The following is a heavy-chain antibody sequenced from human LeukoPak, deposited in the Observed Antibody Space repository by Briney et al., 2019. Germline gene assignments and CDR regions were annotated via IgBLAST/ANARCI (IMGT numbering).Heavy chain of an antibody. CDR3: ARMGSNLRSGTSNIDY. Sequence: GASVKVSCKASGGTFSSYSISWVRQAPGQGLEWMGGIIPIFDTANYAQKFQGRVTITADESTSTAYMELSSLRSEDTAVYYCARMGSNLRSGTSNIDYWGQGTLVTVSS. CDR2: IIPIFDTA. J-gene: IGHJ4*02. CDR1: GGTFSSYS. D-gene: IGHD3-10*01. V-gene: IGHV1-69*13.